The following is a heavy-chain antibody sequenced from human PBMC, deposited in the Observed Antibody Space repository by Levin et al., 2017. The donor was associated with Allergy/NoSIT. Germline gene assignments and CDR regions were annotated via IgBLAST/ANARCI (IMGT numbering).Heavy chain of an antibody. CDR3: ARLFPSGSAFFDY. J-gene: IGHJ4*02. CDR2: IYYSGST. CDR1: GGSISGYF. D-gene: IGHD6-19*01. Sequence: PSETLSLTCAVSGGSISGYFWSWIRQPPGKGLEWIGHIYYSGSTNYNPSLKSRVTISVDTSRNQFSLRLSSVTAADTAVYYCARLFPSGSAFFDYWGRGTLVTVSS. V-gene: IGHV4-59*08.